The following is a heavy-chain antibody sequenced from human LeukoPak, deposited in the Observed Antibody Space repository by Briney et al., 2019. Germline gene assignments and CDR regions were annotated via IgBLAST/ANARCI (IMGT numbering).Heavy chain of an antibody. Sequence: GGSLRLSCAASGFTFSSYEMNWVRQAPGKGLEWVSVIYSGGSTYYADSVKGRFTISRDNSKNTLYLQMNSLRAEDTAVYYCARDREAVAGTSDYWGQGTLVTVSP. CDR3: ARDREAVAGTSDY. J-gene: IGHJ4*02. CDR2: IYSGGST. V-gene: IGHV3-66*01. CDR1: GFTFSSYE. D-gene: IGHD6-19*01.